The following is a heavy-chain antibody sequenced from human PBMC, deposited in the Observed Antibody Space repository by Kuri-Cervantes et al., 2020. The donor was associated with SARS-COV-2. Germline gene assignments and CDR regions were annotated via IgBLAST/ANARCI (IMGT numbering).Heavy chain of an antibody. J-gene: IGHJ6*02. Sequence: ASVKVSFKASGYTFTSYYMHWVRQAPGQGLEWMGIINPSGGSTSYAQKFQGRVTMTRDTSTSTVYMELSSLRSEDTAVYYCARVNSSSWLLSNPYYYYGMDVWGQGTTVTVSS. CDR1: GYTFTSYY. D-gene: IGHD6-13*01. CDR2: INPSGGST. CDR3: ARVNSSSWLLSNPYYYYGMDV. V-gene: IGHV1-46*01.